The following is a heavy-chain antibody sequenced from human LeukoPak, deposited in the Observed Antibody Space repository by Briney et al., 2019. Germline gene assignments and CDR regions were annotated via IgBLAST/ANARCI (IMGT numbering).Heavy chain of an antibody. Sequence: ASVKVSCKASGYTFTGYYMHWVRQAPGQGLGWMGWINPNSGGTNYAQKFQGRVTMTRDTSISTAYMELSRLRSDDTAVYYCARPMVRGVIGVFDYWGQGTLVTVSS. CDR3: ARPMVRGVIGVFDY. D-gene: IGHD3-10*01. CDR1: GYTFTGYY. CDR2: INPNSGGT. J-gene: IGHJ4*02. V-gene: IGHV1-2*02.